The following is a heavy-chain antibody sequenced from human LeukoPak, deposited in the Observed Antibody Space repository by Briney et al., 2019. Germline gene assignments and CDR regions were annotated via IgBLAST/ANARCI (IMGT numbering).Heavy chain of an antibody. D-gene: IGHD3-22*01. V-gene: IGHV4-59*01. CDR3: ARERDYYDSSGYYYYFDY. CDR2: IYYSGST. CDR1: GGSISSYY. Sequence: ETLSLTCTVSGGSISSYYWSWVRQPPGKGLEWIGYIYYSGSTNYNPSLNSRVTISVDTSKNQFSLKLSSVTAADTAVYYCARERDYYDSSGYYYYFDYWGQGTLVTVSS. J-gene: IGHJ4*02.